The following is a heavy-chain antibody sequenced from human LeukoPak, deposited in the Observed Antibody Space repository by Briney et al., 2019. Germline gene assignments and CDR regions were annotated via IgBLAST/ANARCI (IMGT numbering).Heavy chain of an antibody. Sequence: SETLSLTCTVSGGSISSYYWNWIRQPPRKGLEWLGYIYYSGSTNYNPSLKTRVTISVDTSKNQFSLKLSSVTAADTAVYYCARDDYGEYGYFDLWGRGTLVTVSS. CDR2: IYYSGST. J-gene: IGHJ2*01. D-gene: IGHD4-17*01. V-gene: IGHV4-59*01. CDR1: GGSISSYY. CDR3: ARDDYGEYGYFDL.